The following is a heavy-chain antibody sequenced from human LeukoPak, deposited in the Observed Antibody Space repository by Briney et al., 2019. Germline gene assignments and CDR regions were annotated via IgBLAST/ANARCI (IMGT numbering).Heavy chain of an antibody. Sequence: GGSLRLSCAASGFTFSSYAMHWVRQAPGKGLEYVSDISSNGGSTYYANSVKGRFTISRDNSKNTLYLQMGSLRAEDMAVYYCARVGYCSSTSCYNYFDYWGQGTLVTVSS. CDR1: GFTFSSYA. CDR3: ARVGYCSSTSCYNYFDY. D-gene: IGHD2-2*02. CDR2: ISSNGGST. V-gene: IGHV3-64*01. J-gene: IGHJ4*02.